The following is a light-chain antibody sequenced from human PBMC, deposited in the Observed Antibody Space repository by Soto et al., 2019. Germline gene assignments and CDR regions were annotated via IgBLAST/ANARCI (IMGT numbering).Light chain of an antibody. CDR1: QVISKF. J-gene: IGKJ4*01. CDR2: DAS. V-gene: IGKV1-33*01. CDR3: QQYDNYPLT. Sequence: DIPMTQSPSSLSASVGDRVTITCQASQVISKFLNWYQLKPGKAPKLMIFDASELETGVTSRFSGNRSGTDVSFIISSLQPEDIATYYCQQYDNYPLTFGGGTKVEIK.